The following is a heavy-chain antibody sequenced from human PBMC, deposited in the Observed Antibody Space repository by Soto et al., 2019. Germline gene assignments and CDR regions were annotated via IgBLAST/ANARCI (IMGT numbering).Heavy chain of an antibody. J-gene: IGHJ5*02. CDR2: IRPKVNSYAT. V-gene: IGHV3-73*01. CDR1: GFTFSGSV. D-gene: IGHD1-1*01. CDR3: VRGGTGTWRFDP. Sequence: EVQLVESGGGLVQPGGSRKLSCVASGFTFSGSVMHWVRQASGKGLEWVGRIRPKVNSYATAYAASVKGRFDISRDDSKNTAYLQMNSLKMEDTAVYFCVRGGTGTWRFDPGGQGTLVTVSS.